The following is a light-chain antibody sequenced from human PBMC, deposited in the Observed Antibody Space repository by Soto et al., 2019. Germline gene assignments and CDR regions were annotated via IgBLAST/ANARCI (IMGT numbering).Light chain of an antibody. CDR2: GAS. Sequence: EVVITQFPSTRPVTPGERATLSGRASQSVRSHLAWYQQKPGQAPRLLIYGASTRATGFPARFSGSGSGTDFTLTISRLEPEDFAVYYCQQYGSSITFGQGTKVDI. CDR3: QQYGSSIT. J-gene: IGKJ1*01. V-gene: IGKV3-15*01. CDR1: QSVRSH.